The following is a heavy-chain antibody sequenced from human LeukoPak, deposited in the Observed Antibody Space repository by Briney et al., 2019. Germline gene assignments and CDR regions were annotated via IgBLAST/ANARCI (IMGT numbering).Heavy chain of an antibody. CDR1: GGSITNYY. Sequence: SETLSLTCTVSGGSITNYYWSWIRQPAGKGLEWIGRIYASRSTNYNPSLKSRVTMSVDTSKNLFSLKLKYVTAADTATYYCAREEYYYDSVGKRYYFDYWGQGTLVTVSS. CDR3: AREEYYYDSVGKRYYFDY. V-gene: IGHV4-4*07. J-gene: IGHJ4*02. D-gene: IGHD3-22*01. CDR2: IYASRST.